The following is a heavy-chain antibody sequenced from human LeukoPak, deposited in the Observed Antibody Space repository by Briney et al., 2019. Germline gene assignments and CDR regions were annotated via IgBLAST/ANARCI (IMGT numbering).Heavy chain of an antibody. J-gene: IGHJ6*03. CDR1: GGTFSSYA. CDR3: ARDYLAYCGGDCYSGGGDYYYYYMDV. CDR2: INPNSGGT. D-gene: IGHD2-21*02. Sequence: ASVKVSCKASGGTFSSYAISWVRQAPGQGLEWMGWINPNSGGTNYAQKFQGRVTMTTDTSTSTAYMELRSLRSDDTAVYYCARDYLAYCGGDCYSGGGDYYYYYMDVWGKGTTVTISS. V-gene: IGHV1-18*01.